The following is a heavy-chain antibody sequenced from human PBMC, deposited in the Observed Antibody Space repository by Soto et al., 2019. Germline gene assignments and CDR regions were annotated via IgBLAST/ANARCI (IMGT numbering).Heavy chain of an antibody. D-gene: IGHD3-3*01. CDR3: ARDVRVLEWPGGRGNWFDT. CDR1: GFTYSTYT. Sequence: GGSLRLSCVASGFTYSTYTMNWVRQAPGKGLEWVSSISSSGSYIYYGDSVKGRFTISRDNAKTSLYLQMSSLRDEDTAVYYCARDVRVLEWPGGRGNWFDTWGQGAQVTVSS. J-gene: IGHJ5*02. V-gene: IGHV3-21*01. CDR2: ISSSGSYI.